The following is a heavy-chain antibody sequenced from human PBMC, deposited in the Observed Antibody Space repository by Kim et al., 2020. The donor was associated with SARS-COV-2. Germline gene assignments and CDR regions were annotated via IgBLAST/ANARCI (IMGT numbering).Heavy chain of an antibody. CDR2: IYYSGST. J-gene: IGHJ4*01. D-gene: IGHD5-18*01. CDR1: GGSISSSSYY. CDR3: AILQGWIQLWYFDY. V-gene: IGHV4-39*01. Sequence: SETLSLTCTVSGGSISSSSYYWGWIRQPPGKGLEWIGSIYYSGSTYYNPSLKSRVTISVDTSKNQFSLKLSSVTAADTAVYYCAILQGWIQLWYFDYWG.